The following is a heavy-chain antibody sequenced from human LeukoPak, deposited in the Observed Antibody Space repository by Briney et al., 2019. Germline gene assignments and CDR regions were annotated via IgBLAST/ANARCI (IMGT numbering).Heavy chain of an antibody. V-gene: IGHV3-21*01. CDR1: GFTFSDYS. CDR3: ARSRSVSNYKGMDV. J-gene: IGHJ6*02. Sequence: GGSLRLSCPASGFTFSDYSMSSVRQAPGQRLEWVSSISSSSDYIYYADSVKGRFTISRDNARNSLYLQMNSLRAEDTAVYYCARSRSVSNYKGMDVWGQGTTVTVS. CDR2: ISSSSDYI. D-gene: IGHD5/OR15-5a*01.